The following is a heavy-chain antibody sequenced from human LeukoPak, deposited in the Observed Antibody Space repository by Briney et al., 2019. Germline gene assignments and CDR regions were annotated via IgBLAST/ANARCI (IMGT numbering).Heavy chain of an antibody. CDR2: IIPIFGTA. Sequence: SVKVSCKASGGTFSSYAISWVRQAPGQGLEWMGGIIPIFGTANYAQKFQGRVTITADESTSTAYMELSSLRSEDTAVYYCARGLDIVVVPAAIPSGYYYYMDVWGKGTTVTVSS. CDR1: GGTFSSYA. V-gene: IGHV1-69*13. CDR3: ARGLDIVVVPAAIPSGYYYYMDV. D-gene: IGHD2-2*02. J-gene: IGHJ6*03.